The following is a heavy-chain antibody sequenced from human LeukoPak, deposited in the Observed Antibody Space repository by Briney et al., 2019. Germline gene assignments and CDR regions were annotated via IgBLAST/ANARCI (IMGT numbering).Heavy chain of an antibody. V-gene: IGHV6-1*01. CDR2: TYDKYKWYN. Sequence: SQTLSLTCAISGDSVTSNCAAWNWNPQSPSRDLVWRIKTYDKYKWYNDQAASVKSRIPIHPDTSKNQFSLQLNSVAPEDTAVYYCAREGRDSSGWTFDYWGQGTLVTVSS. D-gene: IGHD6-19*01. CDR3: AREGRDSSGWTFDY. CDR1: GDSVTSNCAA. J-gene: IGHJ4*02.